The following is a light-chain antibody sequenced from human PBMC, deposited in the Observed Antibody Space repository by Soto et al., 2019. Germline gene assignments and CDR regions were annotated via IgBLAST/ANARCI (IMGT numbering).Light chain of an antibody. V-gene: IGKV1-6*01. J-gene: IGKJ5*01. CDR2: TAS. CDR3: LQDHDSPCT. Sequence: QMTQFPSTLSASAGDRVIMTCRASQAIRSDLGWYQQKPGKAPKLLIYTASTLQAGVPSRFSGSGSGTDFTLTISSLQPEDFATYYCLQDHDSPCTFGQGTRLEIK. CDR1: QAIRSD.